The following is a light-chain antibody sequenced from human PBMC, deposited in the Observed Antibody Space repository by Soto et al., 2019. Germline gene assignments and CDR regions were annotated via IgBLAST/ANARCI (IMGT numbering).Light chain of an antibody. CDR1: QSISSY. CDR2: AAS. CDR3: QQYTQWPIT. Sequence: DLQMTQSPSSLSASVGERVTITCRASQSISSYLNWYQQKPGKAPKLLIYAASSLQSGVQSRFSGSGSGTEFTLTIRSMQPEDFAVYYCQQYTQWPITFGQGTRLEIK. V-gene: IGKV1-39*01. J-gene: IGKJ5*01.